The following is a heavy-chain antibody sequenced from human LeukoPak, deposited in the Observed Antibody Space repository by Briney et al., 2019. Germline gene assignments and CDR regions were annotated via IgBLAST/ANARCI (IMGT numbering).Heavy chain of an antibody. Sequence: GGTLRLSCAASGFTFSSYGMSWVRQAPGKGLEWVSAISGGGGSTYYADSVKGRFTISRDNSKNTLYLQMNSLRAEDTAVYYCAKVAVVAARGYFDYWGQGTLVTVSS. V-gene: IGHV3-23*01. CDR1: GFTFSSYG. J-gene: IGHJ4*02. D-gene: IGHD2-15*01. CDR3: AKVAVVAARGYFDY. CDR2: ISGGGGST.